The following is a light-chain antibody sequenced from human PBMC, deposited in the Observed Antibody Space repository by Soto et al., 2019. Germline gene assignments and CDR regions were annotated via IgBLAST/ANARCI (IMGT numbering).Light chain of an antibody. CDR2: DAS. CDR1: QDISNY. J-gene: IGKJ5*01. Sequence: DIQMTQSPSSLSASVGDRVTITCQASQDISNYLNWYQQKPGKAPKLLIYDASNLETGVPSRFSGSGSGTDFTFTITSLQPEYIATYYCQQYKHLITFGQGTRLEIK. CDR3: QQYKHLIT. V-gene: IGKV1-33*01.